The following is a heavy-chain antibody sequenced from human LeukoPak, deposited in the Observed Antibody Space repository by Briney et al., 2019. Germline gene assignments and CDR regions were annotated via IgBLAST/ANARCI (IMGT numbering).Heavy chain of an antibody. V-gene: IGHV3-23*01. CDR3: AKDSTHYRVWDVYDSTVLSY. CDR2: ISGSGGST. CDR1: GFTFSSYA. D-gene: IGHD3-22*01. Sequence: GGSLRLSCAASGFTFSSYAMSWVRQAPGKGLEWVSAISGSGGSTYYADSVKGRFTISRDNSKNTLYLQMNSLRAADTAVYYCAKDSTHYRVWDVYDSTVLSYWGQGTLVTVSS. J-gene: IGHJ4*02.